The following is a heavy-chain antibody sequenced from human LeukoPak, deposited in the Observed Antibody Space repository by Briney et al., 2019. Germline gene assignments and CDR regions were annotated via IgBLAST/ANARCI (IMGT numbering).Heavy chain of an antibody. CDR3: VRDKIAAAGGGA. CDR2: IHPYSGGT. CDR1: GYIFSDYH. J-gene: IGHJ5*02. Sequence: ASVKVSCKTSGYIFSDYHMHWVRQVPGQGPEWMGWIHPYSGGTNYAQKFQGRLSMTRDMSISTAYMELNTLTSDDTAVYFWVRDKIAAAGGGAWGQGTLVTVSS. V-gene: IGHV1-2*02. D-gene: IGHD6-25*01.